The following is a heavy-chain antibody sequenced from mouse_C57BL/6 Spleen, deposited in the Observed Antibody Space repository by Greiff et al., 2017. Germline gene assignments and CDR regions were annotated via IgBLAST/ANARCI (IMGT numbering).Heavy chain of an antibody. CDR2: IGNKANGYTT. V-gene: IGHV7-3*01. CDR1: VFSFTDYY. D-gene: IGHD1-1*01. Sequence: EVQLVESGGCLVQPRGSLSLSCAASVFSFTDYYISWVRQPPVKALEWLGFIGNKANGYTTEYSASVKGRFTISRDNSQSILYLQMNALRAEDSATYYCARYIPVPSYAMDYWAQGTSAIVS. CDR3: ARYIPVPSYAMDY. J-gene: IGHJ4*01.